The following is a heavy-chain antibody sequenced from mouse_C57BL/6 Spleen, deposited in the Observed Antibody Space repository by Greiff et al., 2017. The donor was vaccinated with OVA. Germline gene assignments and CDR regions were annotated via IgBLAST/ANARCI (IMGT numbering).Heavy chain of an antibody. D-gene: IGHD1-1*01. J-gene: IGHJ2*01. V-gene: IGHV5-6*01. CDR3: ARHEDGSSYFDY. CDR1: GFTFSSYG. Sequence: EVKLQESGGDLVKPGGSLKLSCAASGFTFSSYGMSWVRQTPDKRLEWVATISSGGSYTYYPDSVKGRFTISRDNAKNTLYLQMSSLKSEDTAMYYCARHEDGSSYFDYWGQGTTLTVSS. CDR2: ISSGGSYT.